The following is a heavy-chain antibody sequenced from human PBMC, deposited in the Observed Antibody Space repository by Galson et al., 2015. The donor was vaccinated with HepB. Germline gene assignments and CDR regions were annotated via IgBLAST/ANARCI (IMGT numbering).Heavy chain of an antibody. V-gene: IGHV1-69*13. D-gene: IGHD7-27*01. J-gene: IGHJ3*02. CDR1: GGTFSSYA. Sequence: SVKVSCKASGGTFSSYAISWVRQAPGQGLEWMGGIIPIFGTANYAQKFQGRVMITADESTSTAYMELSSLRSEDTAVYYCTRMSGDLEYAFDIWGQGTMVTVSS. CDR3: TRMSGDLEYAFDI. CDR2: IIPIFGTA.